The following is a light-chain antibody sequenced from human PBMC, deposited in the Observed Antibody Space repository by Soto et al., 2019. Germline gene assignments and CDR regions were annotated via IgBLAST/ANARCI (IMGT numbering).Light chain of an antibody. CDR3: QQYDSSLYT. J-gene: IGKJ2*01. V-gene: IGKV3-20*01. CDR1: QSVSSSY. Sequence: EIVLTQSPGTLSLSPGERATLSCRASQSVSSSYLAWYQQKPGQAPRLLIYGASNRATGIPDRFGGGGSGTDFTLTISRLEPEEFAVYYCQQYDSSLYTFGQGTKLEI. CDR2: GAS.